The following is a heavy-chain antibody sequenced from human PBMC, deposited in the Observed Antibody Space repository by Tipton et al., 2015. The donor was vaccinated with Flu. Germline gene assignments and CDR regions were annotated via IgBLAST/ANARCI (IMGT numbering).Heavy chain of an antibody. CDR3: ARERAQSFDDLLTGDGLDI. D-gene: IGHD3-9*01. CDR1: GFTFSNYE. V-gene: IGHV3-48*03. J-gene: IGHJ3*02. Sequence: SLRLFCAASGFTFSNYEMNWVRQAPGKGLEWLSFISGSGRTIYYADSVQGRFTISRDNSKKSLYLQMNGLRAEDTAVYYCARERAQSFDDLLTGDGLDIWGQGTLVSVSS. CDR2: ISGSGRTI.